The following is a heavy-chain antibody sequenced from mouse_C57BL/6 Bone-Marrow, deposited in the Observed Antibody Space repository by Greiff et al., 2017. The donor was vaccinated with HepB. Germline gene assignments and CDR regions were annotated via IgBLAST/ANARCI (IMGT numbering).Heavy chain of an antibody. CDR1: GYTFTSYG. J-gene: IGHJ3*01. CDR2: IYPRSGNT. D-gene: IGHD1-1*01. CDR3: ASRVFITTVVAKAY. Sequence: VMLVESGAELARPGASVKLSCKASGYTFTSYGISWVKQRTGQGLEWIGEIYPRSGNTYYNEKFKGKATLTADKSSSTAYMELRSLTSEDSAVYFCASRVFITTVVAKAYWGQGTLVTVSA. V-gene: IGHV1-81*01.